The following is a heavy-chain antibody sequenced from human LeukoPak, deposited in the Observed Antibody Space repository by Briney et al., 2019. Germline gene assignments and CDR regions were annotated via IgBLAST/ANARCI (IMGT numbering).Heavy chain of an antibody. CDR1: GLTFSTSG. D-gene: IGHD1-14*01. V-gene: IGHV3-21*06. J-gene: IGHJ4*02. CDR2: IGPTGFDR. Sequence: GGSLRLSCTTSGLTFSTSGFNWVRQASGKGLEWVASIGPTGFDRYHADSIKGRFTISRDNANNLLYLQMDSLRAEDTAVYYCATETNGRHYDYWGQGTLLTVSS. CDR3: ATETNGRHYDY.